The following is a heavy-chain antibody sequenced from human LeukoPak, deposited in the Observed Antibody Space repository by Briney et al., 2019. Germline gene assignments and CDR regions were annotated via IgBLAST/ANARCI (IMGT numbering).Heavy chain of an antibody. CDR2: IWYDGSNK. CDR1: GFTFSSYG. Sequence: AGGSLRLSCAASGFTFSSYGMHWVRQAPGKGLEWVAVIWYDGSNKYYADSVKGRFTISRDNSKNTLYLQMNSLRAEDTAVYYCAYGSGSYSGYYYYGMDVWGQGTTVTVSS. V-gene: IGHV3-33*08. J-gene: IGHJ6*02. D-gene: IGHD3-10*01. CDR3: AYGSGSYSGYYYYGMDV.